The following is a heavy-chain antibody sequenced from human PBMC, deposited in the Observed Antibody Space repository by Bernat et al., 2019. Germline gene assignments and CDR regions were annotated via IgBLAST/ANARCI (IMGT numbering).Heavy chain of an antibody. D-gene: IGHD3-10*01. CDR2: IRNKAYGGTT. Sequence: DVQLVESGGGLVQPGRSLRLSCTPSGFIFGDYAMSWFRQAPGKGLEWVGFIRNKAYGGTTDYAASVKGRVTISRDDSKSIAYLQMNSLKTEDTAVYYCTRDEYGSGSVAFDYWGQGTLVTVSS. CDR3: TRDEYGSGSVAFDY. CDR1: GFIFGDYA. V-gene: IGHV3-49*03. J-gene: IGHJ4*02.